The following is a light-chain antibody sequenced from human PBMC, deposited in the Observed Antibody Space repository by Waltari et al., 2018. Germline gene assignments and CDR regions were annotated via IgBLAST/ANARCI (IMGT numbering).Light chain of an antibody. V-gene: IGKV3-11*01. CDR1: QSVGNS. Sequence: DIVLPQSPVTLSLSPADRATLSCRASQSVGNSLAWYQLKPGQAPTLPLYDASTKATGIPARFSGSGSGTDFTLTITYLAPEDFAVYYCQQRSSWPLTFGGGTTVEIK. J-gene: IGKJ4*01. CDR2: DAS. CDR3: QQRSSWPLT.